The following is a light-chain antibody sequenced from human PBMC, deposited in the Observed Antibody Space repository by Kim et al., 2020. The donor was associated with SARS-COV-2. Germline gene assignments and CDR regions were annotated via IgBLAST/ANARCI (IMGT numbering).Light chain of an antibody. CDR1: QDISNH. V-gene: IGKV1-33*01. CDR2: DAS. CDR3: QQFDNLPLT. Sequence: DIQMTQSPSSLSASVGDRVTITCQASQDISNHLNWYQQKPGKAPQLLMYDASNLATGVPSRFSGSGSETDFTFTISSLQPEDIAIYYCQQFDNLPLTFGGGTKVDIK. J-gene: IGKJ4*01.